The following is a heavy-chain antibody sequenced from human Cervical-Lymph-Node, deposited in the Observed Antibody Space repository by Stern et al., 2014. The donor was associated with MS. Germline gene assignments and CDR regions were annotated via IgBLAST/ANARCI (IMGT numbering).Heavy chain of an antibody. CDR1: GFSFGDDA. V-gene: IGHV3-9*01. CDR3: AKDLGNSFDY. CDR2: ISWNSGSI. Sequence: EVQLVESGGGLVQPGRSLRLSCAASGFSFGDDAMHWVRQGPGKGLEWVSGISWNSGSIGYADSVKGRFTISRDNAKNSLYLQMNSLRDEDTALYYCAKDLGNSFDYWGQGTLVTVSS. D-gene: IGHD6-13*01. J-gene: IGHJ4*02.